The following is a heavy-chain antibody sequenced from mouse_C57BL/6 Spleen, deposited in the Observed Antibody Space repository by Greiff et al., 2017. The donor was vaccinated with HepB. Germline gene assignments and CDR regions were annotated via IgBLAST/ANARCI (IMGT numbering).Heavy chain of an antibody. Sequence: QVQLQQPGAELVRPGTSVKLSCKASGYTFTSYWMHWVKQRPGQGLEWIGVIDPSDSYTNYNQKFKGKATLTVDTSSSTAYMQLSSLTSEDSAVYYCARWGYGNYGNYWGQGTTLTVSS. CDR1: GYTFTSYW. V-gene: IGHV1-59*01. CDR3: ARWGYGNYGNY. D-gene: IGHD2-1*01. CDR2: IDPSDSYT. J-gene: IGHJ2*01.